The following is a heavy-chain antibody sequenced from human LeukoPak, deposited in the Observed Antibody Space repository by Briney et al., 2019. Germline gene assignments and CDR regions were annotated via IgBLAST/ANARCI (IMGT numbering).Heavy chain of an antibody. D-gene: IGHD3-10*02. V-gene: IGHV3-11*04. J-gene: IGHJ6*04. CDR1: GFTFSDNY. CDR3: AELGITMVGGV. Sequence: GGSLRLSCAASGFTFSDNYMSWIRQAPGKGLEWVSYISSSGNTTKNADSVKGRFTISRDNAKNSLYLQMNSLRAEDTAVYYCAELGITMVGGVWGKGTTVTISS. CDR2: ISSSGNTT.